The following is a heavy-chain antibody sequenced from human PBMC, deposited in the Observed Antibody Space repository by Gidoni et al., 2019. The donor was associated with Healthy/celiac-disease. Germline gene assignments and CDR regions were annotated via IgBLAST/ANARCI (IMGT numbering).Heavy chain of an antibody. CDR2: ISYDGSNK. V-gene: IGHV3-30-3*01. CDR3: ARDYGDYRAFGLYYYGMDV. D-gene: IGHD4-17*01. J-gene: IGHJ6*02. CDR1: GFTFSSYA. Sequence: QVQLVESGGGVVQPGRSLRLSCAASGFTFSSYAMHWVRQAPGKGLEWVAVISYDGSNKYYADSVKGRFTISRDNSKNTLYLQMNSLRAEDTAVYYCARDYGDYRAFGLYYYGMDVWGQGTTVTVSS.